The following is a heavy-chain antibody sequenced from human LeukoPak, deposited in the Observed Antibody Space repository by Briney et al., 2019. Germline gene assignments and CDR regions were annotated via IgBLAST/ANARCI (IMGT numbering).Heavy chain of an antibody. V-gene: IGHV3-23*01. Sequence: GGSLRLSCAASGFTFSSFVMSWVRQAPGKGLEWVSAISGSGGSTYYADSVKGRFTISRDNSKNTLYLQMNSLRAEDTALYYCATENGDYTFDYWGQGTLVTVSS. CDR2: ISGSGGST. D-gene: IGHD4-17*01. J-gene: IGHJ4*02. CDR1: GFTFSSFV. CDR3: ATENGDYTFDY.